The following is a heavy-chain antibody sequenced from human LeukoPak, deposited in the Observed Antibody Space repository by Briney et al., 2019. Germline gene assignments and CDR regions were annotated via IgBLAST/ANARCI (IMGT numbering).Heavy chain of an antibody. CDR2: ISYDGSNK. Sequence: PGGSLRLSCAASGFTFSSYAMHWVRQAPGKGLEWVAVISYDGSNKYYADSLKGRFTISRDNAKNSLYLQMNSLRAEDTAVYYCARDLLYYDSGGGDFWGQGTLVTVSS. D-gene: IGHD3-22*01. V-gene: IGHV3-30*04. CDR3: ARDLLYYDSGGGDF. CDR1: GFTFSSYA. J-gene: IGHJ4*02.